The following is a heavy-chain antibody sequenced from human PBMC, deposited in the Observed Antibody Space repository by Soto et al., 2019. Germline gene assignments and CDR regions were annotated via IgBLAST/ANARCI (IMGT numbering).Heavy chain of an antibody. D-gene: IGHD6-19*01. J-gene: IGHJ6*02. CDR1: GFTFSSYA. CDR2: ISYDGSNK. CDR3: ARVKAPVAPKEEGYYYGMDV. V-gene: IGHV3-30-3*01. Sequence: GGSLRLSCAASGFTFSSYAMHWVRQAPGKGLEWVAVISYDGSNKYYADSVKGRFTISRDNSKNTLYLQMNSLRAEDRAVYYCARVKAPVAPKEEGYYYGMDVWGQGTTVTVSS.